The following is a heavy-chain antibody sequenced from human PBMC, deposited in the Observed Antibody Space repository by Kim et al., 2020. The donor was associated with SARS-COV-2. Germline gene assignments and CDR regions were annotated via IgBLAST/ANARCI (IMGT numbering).Heavy chain of an antibody. V-gene: IGHV4-30-2*01. D-gene: IGHD6-19*01. J-gene: IGHJ6*02. Sequence: SETLSLTCAVSGGSISSGAYSWSWIRQPPGQGLDWIGYIFPSGSTYYNPSLKSRVTISVDGSKNQFSLNLRSVTAADTAVHYCARGDSGWKSRDYYYALDVLGQGTTVTVSS. CDR3: ARGDSGWKSRDYYYALDV. CDR2: IFPSGST. CDR1: GGSISSGAYS.